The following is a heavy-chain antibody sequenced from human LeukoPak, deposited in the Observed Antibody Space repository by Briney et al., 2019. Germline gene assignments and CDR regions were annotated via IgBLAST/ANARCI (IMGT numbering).Heavy chain of an antibody. J-gene: IGHJ4*02. CDR3: ARVNLLGYCTNDVCPGGGVPFDY. V-gene: IGHV4-34*01. Sequence: SETLSLTCAVYGGSFSGYHWSWIRQPPGKRLEWIGEINHSGSTNYNPSLKSRVTISVDASKNQFSLKLTSVTAADTAVYYCARVNLLGYCTNDVCPGGGVPFDYWGQGTLVTVSS. D-gene: IGHD2-8*01. CDR2: INHSGST. CDR1: GGSFSGYH.